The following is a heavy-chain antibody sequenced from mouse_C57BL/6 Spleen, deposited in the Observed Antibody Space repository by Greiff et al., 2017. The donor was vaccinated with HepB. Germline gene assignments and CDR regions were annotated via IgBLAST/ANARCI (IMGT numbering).Heavy chain of an antibody. D-gene: IGHD1-1*01. V-gene: IGHV1-64*01. J-gene: IGHJ1*03. CDR2: IHPNSGST. CDR3: ARGDYYGSSLYWYFVV. Sequence: QVQLQQPGAELVKPGASVKLSCKASGYTFTSYWMHWVKQRPGQGLEWIGMIHPNSGSTNYNEKFKSKATLTVDKSSSTAYMQLSSLTSEDSAVYYCARGDYYGSSLYWYFVVWGTGTTVTVSS. CDR1: GYTFTSYW.